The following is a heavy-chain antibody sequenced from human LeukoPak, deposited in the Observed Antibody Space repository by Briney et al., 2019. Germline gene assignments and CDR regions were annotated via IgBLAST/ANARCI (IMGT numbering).Heavy chain of an antibody. V-gene: IGHV3-30*18. CDR3: AKEQHYDSSGYRPRRDYYYGMDV. Sequence: GRSLRLSCAASGFTFSSYGMHWVRQAPGKGLEWVAVISYDGSNKYYADSVKGRFTISRDNSKNTLYLQMNSLRAEDTAVYYCAKEQHYDSSGYRPRRDYYYGMDVWGQETTVTVSS. CDR2: ISYDGSNK. CDR1: GFTFSSYG. D-gene: IGHD3-22*01. J-gene: IGHJ6*02.